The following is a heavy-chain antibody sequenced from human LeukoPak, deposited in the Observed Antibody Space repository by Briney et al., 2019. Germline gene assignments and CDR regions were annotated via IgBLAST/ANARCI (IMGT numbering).Heavy chain of an antibody. J-gene: IGHJ4*02. Sequence: PGGSLRLSCAASGFTFSSYAMSWVRQAPGKGLKWVSTLSGSGGSTYYADSVKGRFTISRDNSKNTLYLQMNSLRAEDTAVYYCAKDLTIFGVVLIVLEDDYWGQGTLVTVSS. CDR2: LSGSGGST. CDR3: AKDLTIFGVVLIVLEDDY. V-gene: IGHV3-23*01. CDR1: GFTFSSYA. D-gene: IGHD3-3*01.